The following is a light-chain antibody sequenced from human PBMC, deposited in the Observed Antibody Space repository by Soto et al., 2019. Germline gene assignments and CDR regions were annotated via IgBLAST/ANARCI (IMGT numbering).Light chain of an antibody. J-gene: IGKJ1*01. CDR1: QSVFYSSNNKNY. CDR2: WAS. CDR3: QQYHSTPWT. V-gene: IGKV4-1*01. Sequence: DIVMTQSPDSLAVSLGEGATINCKSSQSVFYSSNNKNYLAWYQQKPGQPPKLLIYWASTRESGVPDRFSGSGSGTDFTLTNSSLQAEDVAVYYCQQYHSTPWTF.